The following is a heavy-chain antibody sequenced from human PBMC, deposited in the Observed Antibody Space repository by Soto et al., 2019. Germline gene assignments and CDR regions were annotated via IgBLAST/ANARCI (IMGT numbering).Heavy chain of an antibody. CDR3: ARHGGGDVTGTTLHYYYYGMDV. Sequence: SETLSLTCTVSGGSISSSSYYWGWIRQPPGKGLEWIGSIYYSGSTYYNPSLKSRVTISVDTSKNQFSLKLSSVTAADTAVYYCARHGGGDVTGTTLHYYYYGMDVWGQGTTVTVSS. J-gene: IGHJ6*02. CDR2: IYYSGST. D-gene: IGHD1-20*01. CDR1: GGSISSSSYY. V-gene: IGHV4-39*01.